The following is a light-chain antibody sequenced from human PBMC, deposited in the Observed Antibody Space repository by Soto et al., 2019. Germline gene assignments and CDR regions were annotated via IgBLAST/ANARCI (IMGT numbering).Light chain of an antibody. J-gene: IGKJ1*01. V-gene: IGKV3-15*01. CDR3: QQYNNWPVM. Sequence: EIVMTQSPATLSVSPGERATLSCRASQSVSSNLAWYQQKPGQVPRVLIYGAFTRATGVPARFSGSGSGTEFTLTISSLQSEDFAVYYCQQYNNWPVMFGQGTKVDIK. CDR2: GAF. CDR1: QSVSSN.